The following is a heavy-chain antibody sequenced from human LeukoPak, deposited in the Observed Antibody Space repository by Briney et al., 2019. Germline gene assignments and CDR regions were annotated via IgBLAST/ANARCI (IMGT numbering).Heavy chain of an antibody. Sequence: GGSLRLSCAASGFTFSSYAMSWVRQAPGKGLEWVSAISGSGGSTYYADSVKGRFTISRDNSKNTLYLQMNSLRAEDTAVYYCAKAYYGSGSSLLFDYWGQGTLVTVSS. CDR1: GFTFSSYA. V-gene: IGHV3-23*01. D-gene: IGHD3-10*01. J-gene: IGHJ4*02. CDR3: AKAYYGSGSSLLFDY. CDR2: ISGSGGST.